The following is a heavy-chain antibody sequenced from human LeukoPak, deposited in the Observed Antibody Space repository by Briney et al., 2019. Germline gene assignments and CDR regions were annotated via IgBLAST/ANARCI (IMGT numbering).Heavy chain of an antibody. CDR1: GGSFSGYY. Sequence: LSLTCAVYGGSFSGYYWSWIRQPPGKGLEWVTVISYDGSNKYYADSVKGRFTISRDNSKNTLYLQMDSLRAEDTAVYYCARPPAGYSYGTYYFDYWGQGTLVTVSS. CDR3: ARPPAGYSYGTYYFDY. J-gene: IGHJ4*02. D-gene: IGHD5-18*01. CDR2: ISYDGSNK. V-gene: IGHV3-30-3*01.